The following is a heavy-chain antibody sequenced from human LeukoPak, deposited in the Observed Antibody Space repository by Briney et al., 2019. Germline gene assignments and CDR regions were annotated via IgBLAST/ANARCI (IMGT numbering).Heavy chain of an antibody. V-gene: IGHV3-66*01. D-gene: IGHD3-22*01. CDR3: ARSRLVYYYDSSGYPYYFDY. CDR2: IYSGGST. Sequence: GGSLRLPCAASGFTVSSNYMSWVRRAPGKGLEWVSVIYSGGSTYYADSVKGRFTISRDNSKNTLYLQMNSLRAEDTAVYYCARSRLVYYYDSSGYPYYFDYWGQGTLVTVSS. CDR1: GFTVSSNY. J-gene: IGHJ4*02.